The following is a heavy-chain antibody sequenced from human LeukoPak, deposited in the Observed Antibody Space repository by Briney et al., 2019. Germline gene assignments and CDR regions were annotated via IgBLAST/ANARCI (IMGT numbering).Heavy chain of an antibody. CDR1: GYTFTSYG. CDR2: ISAYNGNT. Sequence: ASVKVSCKASGYTFTSYGISWVRQAPGQGLEWMGWISAYNGNTNYAQKLQGRVTMTTDTSTSTAYMELRSLRSDDTAVYHCARIPEGMDAFDIWGQGTMVTVSS. J-gene: IGHJ3*02. CDR3: ARIPEGMDAFDI. V-gene: IGHV1-18*01.